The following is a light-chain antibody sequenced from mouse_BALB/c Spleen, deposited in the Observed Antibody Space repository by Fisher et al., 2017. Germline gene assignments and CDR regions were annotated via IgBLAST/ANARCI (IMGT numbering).Light chain of an antibody. CDR1: SSVSY. Sequence: IVLTQSPAIMSASPGEKVTMTCSASSSVSYMYWYQQKPGSSPRLLIYDTSNLASGVPARFSGSGSGNSYSLTISSMEGEDAATYYCQQRSSYPYTFGGGTKLEIK. CDR3: QQRSSYPYT. CDR2: DTS. J-gene: IGKJ2*01. V-gene: IGKV4-55*01.